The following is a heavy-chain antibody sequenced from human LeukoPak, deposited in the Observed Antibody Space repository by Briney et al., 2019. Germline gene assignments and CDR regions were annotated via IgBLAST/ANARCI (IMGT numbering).Heavy chain of an antibody. D-gene: IGHD6-19*01. CDR2: IIPIFGTA. CDR1: VGTFCRYY. V-gene: IGHV1-69*05. Sequence: GASVKVSCKASVGTFCRYYISCVRQAPGQGLEWMGGIIPIFGTANYAQKFQGRVTITTDESTSTAYMELSSLRSEDTAVSYCASDEAGDWFDPWGQGTLVTVSS. CDR3: ASDEAGDWFDP. J-gene: IGHJ5*02.